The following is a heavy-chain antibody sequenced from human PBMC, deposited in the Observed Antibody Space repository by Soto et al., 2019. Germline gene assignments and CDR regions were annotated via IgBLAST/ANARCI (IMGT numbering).Heavy chain of an antibody. CDR3: ASESYGGEFDY. CDR1: GYTFTSYA. Sequence: QVQLVQSGAEEKKPGASVKVSCKASGYTFTSYAMHLVRQAPGQKLEWMGWINAGNGDTKYSQKFQGRVTITRDTAASTANVELSSRRSEDTAVYYCASESYGGEFDYWGQGTLVTVSS. V-gene: IGHV1-3*05. CDR2: INAGNGDT. J-gene: IGHJ4*02. D-gene: IGHD4-17*01.